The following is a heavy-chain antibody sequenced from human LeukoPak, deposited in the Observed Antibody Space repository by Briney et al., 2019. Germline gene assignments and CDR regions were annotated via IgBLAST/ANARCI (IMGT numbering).Heavy chain of an antibody. CDR3: ARANPARYYYYIDV. J-gene: IGHJ6*03. V-gene: IGHV3-13*01. D-gene: IGHD2-2*01. Sequence: GGSLRLSCAASGFTFSSYDMHWVRQATGKGLEWVSDIGTAGDTYYPGSVKGRFTISRENAKNSLYLQMNSLRAGDTAVYYCARANPARYYYYIDVWGKGTTVTVSS. CDR2: IGTAGDT. CDR1: GFTFSSYD.